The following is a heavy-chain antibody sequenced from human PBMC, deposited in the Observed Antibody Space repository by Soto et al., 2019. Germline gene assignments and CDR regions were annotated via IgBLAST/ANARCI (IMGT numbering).Heavy chain of an antibody. CDR2: IYPGDSDT. Sequence: PGEPLKISWKGSGYSFTNYWIGWVRQMPGKGLEWMGIIYPGDSDTRYSPSFQGQVTISADKSISTAYLQWSSLKASDTAMYYCARQGQQLVEAHFDYWGQGTLVTVSS. D-gene: IGHD6-13*01. J-gene: IGHJ4*02. V-gene: IGHV5-51*01. CDR3: ARQGQQLVEAHFDY. CDR1: GYSFTNYW.